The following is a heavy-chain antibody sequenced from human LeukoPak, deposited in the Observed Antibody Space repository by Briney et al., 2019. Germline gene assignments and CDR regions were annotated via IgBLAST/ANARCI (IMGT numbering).Heavy chain of an antibody. CDR1: GFTFSNYW. D-gene: IGHD2-8*02. Sequence: GGSLRLSCAASGFTFSNYWMSWVRQAPGKGLEWVANIKQDGSEKYYVDPVKGRFTISRDNAKNSLYLQMNSLRAEDTAVYYCARDWSGPWDYWGQGTRVTVSS. CDR2: IKQDGSEK. J-gene: IGHJ4*02. CDR3: ARDWSGPWDY. V-gene: IGHV3-7*01.